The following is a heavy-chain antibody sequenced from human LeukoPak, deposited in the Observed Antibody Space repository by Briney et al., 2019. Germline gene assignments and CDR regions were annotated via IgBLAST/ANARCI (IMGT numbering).Heavy chain of an antibody. CDR3: ARDSSYGYDY. CDR2: IKSKTDGGTT. Sequence: GGSLRLSCAASGFTFNNAWMSWVRQAPGKGLEWVGRIKSKTDGGTTDYAAPVKGRFTISRDDSKNTLYLQMDSLRAEDTAVYYCARDSSYGYDYWGQGTLVTVSS. CDR1: GFTFNNAW. J-gene: IGHJ4*02. V-gene: IGHV3-15*05. D-gene: IGHD5-18*01.